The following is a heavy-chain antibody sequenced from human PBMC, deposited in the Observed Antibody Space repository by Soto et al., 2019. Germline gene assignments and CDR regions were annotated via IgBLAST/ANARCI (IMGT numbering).Heavy chain of an antibody. CDR2: ISYDGSNK. V-gene: IGHV3-30*18. J-gene: IGHJ4*02. D-gene: IGHD1-26*01. CDR3: AKDPFFFSGSYLNY. Sequence: SLRLSCAASGFTFSSYGMHWVRQAPGKGLEWVAVISYDGSNKYYADSVKGRFTISRDNSKNTLYLQMNSLRAEDTAVYYCAKDPFFFSGSYLNYWGQGTLVTVSS. CDR1: GFTFSSYG.